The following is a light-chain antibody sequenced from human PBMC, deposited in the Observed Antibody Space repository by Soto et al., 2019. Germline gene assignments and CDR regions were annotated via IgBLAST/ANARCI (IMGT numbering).Light chain of an antibody. CDR3: SSFTSTSTQV. Sequence: QSVLTQPPSASEAPRQRVTISCSGSSSDVGGYNYVSWYQQHPGKVPKLIIYEVNNRPSGVSNRFSGSKSGNTASLTISGLQADDEADYYCSSFTSTSTQVLGGGTKLTVL. CDR1: SSDVGGYNY. CDR2: EVN. V-gene: IGLV2-14*01. J-gene: IGLJ3*02.